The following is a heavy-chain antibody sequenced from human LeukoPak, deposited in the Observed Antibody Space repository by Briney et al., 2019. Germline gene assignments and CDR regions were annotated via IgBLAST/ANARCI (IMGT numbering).Heavy chain of an antibody. V-gene: IGHV1-2*02. CDR3: ARGSAAGTSNWFDP. D-gene: IGHD6-13*01. CDR1: GYTCTGYY. Sequence: ASVKVSCKASGYTCTGYYMHWVRQAPGQGLEWMGWINPNSGGTNYAQKFQGRVTMTRDTSISTAYMELSRLRSDDTAVYYCARGSAAGTSNWFDPWGQGTLVTVSS. CDR2: INPNSGGT. J-gene: IGHJ5*02.